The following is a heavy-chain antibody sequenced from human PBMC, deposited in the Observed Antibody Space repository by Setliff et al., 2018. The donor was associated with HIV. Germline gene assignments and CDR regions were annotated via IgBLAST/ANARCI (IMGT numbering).Heavy chain of an antibody. D-gene: IGHD3-22*01. CDR1: GYIFTSYY. CDR2: VDPSGGST. Sequence: ASVKVSCKASGYIFTSYYMHWLRQVPGQGLEWMGIVDPSGGSTHYEQKFEGRVTMTRDTSTSTFHMELSSLTSEDRAIYYCARDGRAVTSLMVVVSLKNGMDVWGQGTTGTVSS. J-gene: IGHJ6*02. V-gene: IGHV1-46*01. CDR3: ARDGRAVTSLMVVVSLKNGMDV.